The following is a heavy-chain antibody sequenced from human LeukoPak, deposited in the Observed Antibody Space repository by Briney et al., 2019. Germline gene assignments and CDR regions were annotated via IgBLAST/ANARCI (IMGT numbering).Heavy chain of an antibody. Sequence: PGGSLRLSCAASGFTFSSYAMHWVRQAPGKGLEWVAVISYDGNIKFYADSVKGRFTISRDNSKNTLYLQMNSLRAEDTAVYYCARVTVTKSYYFDYWGQGTLVTVSS. D-gene: IGHD4-17*01. J-gene: IGHJ4*02. V-gene: IGHV3-30*14. CDR1: GFTFSSYA. CDR2: ISYDGNIK. CDR3: ARVTVTKSYYFDY.